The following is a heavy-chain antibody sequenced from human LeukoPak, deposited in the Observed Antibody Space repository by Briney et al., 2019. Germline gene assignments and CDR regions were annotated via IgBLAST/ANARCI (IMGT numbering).Heavy chain of an antibody. CDR2: IYHSGST. CDR3: ARTYYDILTGYFYGMDV. V-gene: IGHV4-4*02. CDR1: GGSISSSNL. J-gene: IGHJ6*04. Sequence: PSGTLSLTCAVSGGSISSSNLWSLVRQPPGKGLEWIGEIYHSGSTNYNPSLKSRVTISVDKSKNQFSLKLRSVNAADTAVYYCARTYYDILTGYFYGMDVWGKGTTVTVSS. D-gene: IGHD3-9*01.